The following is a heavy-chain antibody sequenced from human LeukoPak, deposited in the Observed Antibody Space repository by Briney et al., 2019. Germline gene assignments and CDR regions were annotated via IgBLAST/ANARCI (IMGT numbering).Heavy chain of an antibody. CDR2: ITADGTNA. D-gene: IGHD3-10*01. CDR1: GFSFSSFW. Sequence: GGSLRLSCAASGFSFSSFWIHWVRQDPGKGVLWVSRITADGTNAKYADSVRGRFTISRDNAKNTVYLQMNSLRAEDKALYYCVRDGGSGTPFDYWGQGTLVTVSS. CDR3: VRDGGSGTPFDY. J-gene: IGHJ4*02. V-gene: IGHV3-74*01.